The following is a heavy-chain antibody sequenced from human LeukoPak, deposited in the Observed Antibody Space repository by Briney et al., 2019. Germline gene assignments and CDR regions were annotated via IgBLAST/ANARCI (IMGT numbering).Heavy chain of an antibody. CDR3: ARDSSSWYPIDY. Sequence: PGGSLRLSCAASGFTFSDYYMSWIRQAPGKGLEWVSYISSSGSPIYYADSVKGRFAISRDNAKNSLYLQMNSLRAEDTAVYYCARDSSSWYPIDYWGQGTLVTVSS. D-gene: IGHD6-13*01. J-gene: IGHJ4*02. V-gene: IGHV3-11*04. CDR2: ISSSGSPI. CDR1: GFTFSDYY.